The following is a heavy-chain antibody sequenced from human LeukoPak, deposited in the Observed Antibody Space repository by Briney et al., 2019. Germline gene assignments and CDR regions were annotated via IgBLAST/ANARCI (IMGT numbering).Heavy chain of an antibody. V-gene: IGHV1-69*13. CDR1: GGTFSTFA. Sequence: SVKVSCKASGGTFSTFAISWVRQAPGQGLEWMGGIIPICGTANYAQKFQGRVTITADESTSTAYMELSSLRSEDTAVYYCATIGIVGATRNWFDPWGQGTLVTVSS. CDR3: ATIGIVGATRNWFDP. J-gene: IGHJ5*02. CDR2: IIPICGTA. D-gene: IGHD1-26*01.